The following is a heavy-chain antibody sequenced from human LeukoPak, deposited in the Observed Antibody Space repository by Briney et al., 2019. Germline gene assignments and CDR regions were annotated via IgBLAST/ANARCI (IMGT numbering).Heavy chain of an antibody. CDR2: ISAYNGNT. D-gene: IGHD3-10*01. Sequence: ASVKVSCKASGGTFSSYAISWVRQAPGQGLEWMGWISAYNGNTNYAQKLQGRVTMTTDTSTSTAYMELRSLRSDDTAVYYCARDWSKFTGSGGLGPYMDVWGKGTTVTVSS. CDR1: GGTFSSYA. V-gene: IGHV1-18*01. J-gene: IGHJ6*03. CDR3: ARDWSKFTGSGGLGPYMDV.